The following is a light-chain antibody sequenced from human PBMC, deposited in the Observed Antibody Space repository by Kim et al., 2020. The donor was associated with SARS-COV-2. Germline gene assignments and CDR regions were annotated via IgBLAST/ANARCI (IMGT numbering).Light chain of an antibody. V-gene: IGKV3-11*01. CDR2: DAS. CDR3: QQRSNWPPLT. Sequence: SPGESATLSCRASQSVSSYLAWDQHKPGQAPGLLIYDASNRATGIPARFSGSVSGTDFTLTISSLEPEDFAVYYCQQRSNWPPLTFGGGTKVDIK. J-gene: IGKJ4*01. CDR1: QSVSSY.